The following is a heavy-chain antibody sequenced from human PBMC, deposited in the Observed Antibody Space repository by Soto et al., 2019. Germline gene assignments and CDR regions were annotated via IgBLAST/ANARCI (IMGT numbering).Heavy chain of an antibody. V-gene: IGHV5-51*01. J-gene: IGHJ3*01. CDR3: ARLPGVRGVFDGFNV. Sequence: GESLKISCKGSGYSFAGYWIGWVRQMPGKGLDWMGVIYPGDSDTRYSPSFHGQVTISADKSISTAYLQRSSLKASDTAMYFCARLPGVRGVFDGFNVWGQGTMVTVSS. D-gene: IGHD3-10*01. CDR1: GYSFAGYW. CDR2: IYPGDSDT.